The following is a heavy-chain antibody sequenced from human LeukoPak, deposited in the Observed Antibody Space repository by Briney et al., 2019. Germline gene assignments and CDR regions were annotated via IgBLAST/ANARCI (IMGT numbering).Heavy chain of an antibody. Sequence: GGSLRLSCAASGFTFSSYGMHWVRQAPGKGLKWVAVISYVGSNKYYADSVKGRFTISRDNSKNTLYLQMNSLRAEDTAVYYCAKENSIFGVVVIQDAFDIWGQGTMVTVSS. V-gene: IGHV3-30*18. J-gene: IGHJ3*02. CDR2: ISYVGSNK. CDR3: AKENSIFGVVVIQDAFDI. D-gene: IGHD3-3*01. CDR1: GFTFSSYG.